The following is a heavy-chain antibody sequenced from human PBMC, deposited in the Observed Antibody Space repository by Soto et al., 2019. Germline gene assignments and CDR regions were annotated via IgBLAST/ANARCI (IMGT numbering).Heavy chain of an antibody. CDR1: GFTFSSYG. V-gene: IGHV3-30*18. CDR2: ISYDGSNK. Sequence: GGSLRLSCAASGFTFSSYGMHWVRQAPGKGLEWVAVISYDGSNKYYADSVKGRFTISRDNSKNTLYLQMNSLRAEDTAVYYCAKTGELSFDYWGQGTPVTVSS. J-gene: IGHJ4*02. D-gene: IGHD3-16*02. CDR3: AKTGELSFDY.